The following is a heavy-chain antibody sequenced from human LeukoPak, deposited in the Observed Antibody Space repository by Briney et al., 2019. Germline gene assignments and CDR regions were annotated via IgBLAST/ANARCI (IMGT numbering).Heavy chain of an antibody. Sequence: GGSLRLSCAASGFTFSDYYMSWIRQAPGKGLEWVSYISSRDSIVWYADSVKGRFTISRDNAKNSLYLQMNSLRAEDTAVYYCARALYSSTCDAFDIWGQGTMVTVSS. V-gene: IGHV3-11*04. D-gene: IGHD6-13*01. CDR1: GFTFSDYY. J-gene: IGHJ3*02. CDR3: ARALYSSTCDAFDI. CDR2: ISSRDSIV.